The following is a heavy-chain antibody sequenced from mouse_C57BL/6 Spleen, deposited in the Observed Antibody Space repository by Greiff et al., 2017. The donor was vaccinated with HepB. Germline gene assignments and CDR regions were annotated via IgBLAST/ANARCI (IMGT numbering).Heavy chain of an antibody. CDR3: ARGRNDYVYYAMGY. V-gene: IGHV5-17*01. CDR1: GFTFSDYG. Sequence: EVMLVESGGGLVKPGGSLKLSCAASGFTFSDYGMHWVRQAPEKGLEWVAYISSGSSTIYYADTVKGRFTISRDNAKNTLFLQMTSLGSEDTAMYYCARGRNDYVYYAMGYWGQGTSVTVSS. J-gene: IGHJ4*01. D-gene: IGHD2-4*01. CDR2: ISSGSSTI.